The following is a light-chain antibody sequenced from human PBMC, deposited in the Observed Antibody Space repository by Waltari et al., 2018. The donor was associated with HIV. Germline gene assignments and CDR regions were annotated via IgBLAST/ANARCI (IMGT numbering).Light chain of an antibody. CDR3: QSADSSDTFV. J-gene: IGLJ1*01. CDR2: KDI. Sequence: SYELTQPPSVSVSPGQTARITCSGDALPKQYAYWYQQKPGQAPILVIYKDIERPAGIPERFSGPSSGTTVTLTISGVQAEDEADYYCQSADSSDTFVFGSGTKVTVL. V-gene: IGLV3-25*03. CDR1: ALPKQY.